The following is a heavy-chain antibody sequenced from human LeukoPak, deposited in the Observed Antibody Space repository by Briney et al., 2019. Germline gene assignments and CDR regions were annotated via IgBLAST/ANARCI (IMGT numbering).Heavy chain of an antibody. Sequence: GSLRLSCAASGFTFSSYWSWFRQSPGKGLEWIGYIYYNGNTNYNTSLESRVTISVDTSKNQIHLRLSSVTAADTAVYYCARGGWSQDYWGQGTLVTVSS. CDR3: ARGGWSQDY. D-gene: IGHD6-19*01. CDR1: GFTFSSY. CDR2: IYYNGNT. V-gene: IGHV4-59*01. J-gene: IGHJ4*02.